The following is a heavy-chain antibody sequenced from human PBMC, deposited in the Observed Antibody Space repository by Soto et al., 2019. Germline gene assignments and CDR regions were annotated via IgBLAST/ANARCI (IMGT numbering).Heavy chain of an antibody. Sequence: QVQLVQSGGDVKTPGASVKVSCTTFRYTFTSHGIAWVRQAPGQGLEWMGWISTFNGKTDYAQKVQGRVTMTADTLTSTVHMELRSLRSDDTAVYYCARLLTEGATFREDAFDLWGQGTKVTVSS. CDR1: RYTFTSHG. J-gene: IGHJ3*01. D-gene: IGHD1-26*01. V-gene: IGHV1-18*01. CDR3: ARLLTEGATFREDAFDL. CDR2: ISTFNGKT.